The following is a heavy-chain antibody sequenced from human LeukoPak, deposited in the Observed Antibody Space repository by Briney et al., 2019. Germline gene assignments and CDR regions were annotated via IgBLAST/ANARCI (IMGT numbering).Heavy chain of an antibody. V-gene: IGHV3-48*04. CDR3: ARIRFVEFEYWFDP. J-gene: IGHJ5*02. D-gene: IGHD3-3*01. CDR1: GFTFSSYA. CDR2: ISSSGSTI. Sequence: GGSLRLSCAASGFTFSSYAMHWVRQAPGKVLEWVSYISSSGSTIYYADSVKGRFTISRDNAKNSLYLQMNSLRAEDTAVYYCARIRFVEFEYWFDPWGQGTLVTVSS.